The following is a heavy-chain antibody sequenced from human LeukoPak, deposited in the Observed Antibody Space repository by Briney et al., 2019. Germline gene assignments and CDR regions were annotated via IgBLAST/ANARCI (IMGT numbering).Heavy chain of an antibody. J-gene: IGHJ3*02. CDR1: GGSISSGDYY. CDR2: IYYSGST. D-gene: IGHD5-18*01. Sequence: PSQTLSLTCTVSGGSISSGDYYWSWIRQPPGKGLEWIGYIYYSGSTYYNPSLKSRVTISVDTSKNQFSLELSSVTAADTAVYYCARERHVDTVPPAFDIWGQGTMVTVSS. CDR3: ARERHVDTVPPAFDI. V-gene: IGHV4-30-4*08.